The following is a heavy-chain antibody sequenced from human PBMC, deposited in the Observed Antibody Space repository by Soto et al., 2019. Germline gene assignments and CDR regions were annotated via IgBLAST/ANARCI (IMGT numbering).Heavy chain of an antibody. D-gene: IGHD3-9*01. CDR1: GGSFSGYY. Sequence: VQLQQWGAGPLKPLETLSLTCGVSGGSFSGYYWAWIRQSPGKGLEWIGEINDRGSINYNPSLKSRVSISVDTSKNHYSLNLRSVTAADTAVYYCARESHDILTGPPWVWYFDLSGRGTLV. V-gene: IGHV4-34*01. J-gene: IGHJ2*01. CDR3: ARESHDILTGPPWVWYFDL. CDR2: INDRGSI.